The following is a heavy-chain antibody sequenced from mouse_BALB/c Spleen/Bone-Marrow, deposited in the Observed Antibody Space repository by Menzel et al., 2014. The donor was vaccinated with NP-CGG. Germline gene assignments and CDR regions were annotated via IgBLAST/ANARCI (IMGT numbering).Heavy chain of an antibody. Sequence: VQLQQSGAELVKPGAPVKLSCTASGFNIKDTYMHWVKQRPEQGLEWIGRIDPANGNTKYDPKFQGKATITADTSFNTAYLQLSSLTSEDTAVYYCARWEYYAMDYWGQGTSVTVSS. J-gene: IGHJ4*01. CDR2: IDPANGNT. CDR3: ARWEYYAMDY. V-gene: IGHV14-3*02. D-gene: IGHD4-1*01. CDR1: GFNIKDTY.